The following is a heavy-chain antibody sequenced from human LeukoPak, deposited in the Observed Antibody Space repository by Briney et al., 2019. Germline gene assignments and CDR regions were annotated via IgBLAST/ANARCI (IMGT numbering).Heavy chain of an antibody. D-gene: IGHD4-17*01. CDR1: GFTFSSYA. Sequence: PGGSLRLSCAASGFTFSSYAMSWVRQAPGKGLEWVSAISGSGGSTYYADSVKGRFTISRDNSKNTLYLQMNSLRAEDTAVYYCARDPNDYGDYGEASYFDYWGQGTLVTISS. J-gene: IGHJ4*02. V-gene: IGHV3-23*01. CDR3: ARDPNDYGDYGEASYFDY. CDR2: ISGSGGST.